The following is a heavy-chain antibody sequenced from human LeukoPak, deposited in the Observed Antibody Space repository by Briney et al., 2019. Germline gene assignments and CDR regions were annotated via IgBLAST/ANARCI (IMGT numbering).Heavy chain of an antibody. Sequence: GGSLRLSCAASGFTFSTFSNYAMSWVRQAPGKGLEWVSVITYNGGSAYYADSVKGRFTISRDNSRNTLYLQMNSLRVEDTAVYYCAVNWNLDYWGQGTLVTVSS. CDR3: AVNWNLDY. CDR1: GFTFSTFSNYA. V-gene: IGHV3-23*01. D-gene: IGHD1-20*01. CDR2: ITYNGGSA. J-gene: IGHJ4*02.